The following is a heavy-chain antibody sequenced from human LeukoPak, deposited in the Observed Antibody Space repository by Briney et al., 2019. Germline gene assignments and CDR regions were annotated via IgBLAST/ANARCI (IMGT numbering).Heavy chain of an antibody. CDR1: GYTFTGHY. CDR3: ARGYCSGGSCYHFDS. D-gene: IGHD2-15*01. J-gene: IGHJ4*02. CDR2: INGNTGGT. V-gene: IGHV1-2*02. Sequence: GASVKVSCKTSGYTFTGHYMHWVRQAPGQGLEWMGWINGNTGGTHYAQKFQGRVTMTRDTSIRTAYMELSSLTSDDTAMYFCARGYCSGGSCYHFDSWGQGTLVTVSS.